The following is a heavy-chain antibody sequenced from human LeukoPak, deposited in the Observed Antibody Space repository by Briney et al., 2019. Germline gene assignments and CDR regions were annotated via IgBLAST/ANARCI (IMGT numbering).Heavy chain of an antibody. Sequence: PSETLSLTCTVSGDSISRYSWSWVRQPPGKGLEWIGYIYFSGTTNYNPSLKSRVTMSLDTSKNQLSLRLSSVAAADTAVYYCARDFTAQAFDIWGRGTLVSVSS. V-gene: IGHV4-59*01. CDR3: ARDFTAQAFDI. CDR2: IYFSGTT. J-gene: IGHJ3*02. CDR1: GDSISRYS.